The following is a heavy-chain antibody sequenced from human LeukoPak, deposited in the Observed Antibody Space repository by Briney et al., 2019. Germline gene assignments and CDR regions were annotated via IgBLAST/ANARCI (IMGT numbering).Heavy chain of an antibody. CDR2: ISYDGSNK. D-gene: IGHD7-27*01. V-gene: IGHV3-30-3*01. CDR1: GFTFSSYA. Sequence: GGSLRLSCAASGFTFSSYAMHWVRQAPGKGLEWVAVISYDGSNKYYADSVKGPFTISRDNSKNTLYLQMNSLRAEDTAVYYCARALGLSANYGMDVWGQGTTVTVSS. J-gene: IGHJ6*02. CDR3: ARALGLSANYGMDV.